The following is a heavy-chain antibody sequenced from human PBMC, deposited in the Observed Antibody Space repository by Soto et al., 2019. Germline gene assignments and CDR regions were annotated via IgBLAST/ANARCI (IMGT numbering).Heavy chain of an antibody. CDR2: IVVGSGNT. CDR1: GFTFTSSA. J-gene: IGHJ4*02. D-gene: IGHD6-19*01. Sequence: SVKVSCKASGFTFTSSAVQWVRQARGQRLEWIGWIVVGSGNTNYAQKFQERVTITRDMSTSTAYMELSSLRSEDTAVYYCAALPTVAGNNFDYWGQGTLVTVSS. CDR3: AALPTVAGNNFDY. V-gene: IGHV1-58*01.